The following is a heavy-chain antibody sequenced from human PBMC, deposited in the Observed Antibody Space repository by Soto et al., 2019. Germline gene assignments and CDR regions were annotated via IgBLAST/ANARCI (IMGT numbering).Heavy chain of an antibody. V-gene: IGHV4-4*07. D-gene: IGHD1-1*01. J-gene: IGHJ5*02. CDR2: VQMSGTT. CDR3: AKDRSTMRWFDP. Sequence: SETLSLTCAVSGASVRSYHWSWIRQAAGKGLEWIGRVQMSGTTNYNPSLKTRVTMSLDTSKNEVSLRMTSVTAADTAVYFCAKDRSTMRWFDPWGQGILVNV. CDR1: GASVRSYH.